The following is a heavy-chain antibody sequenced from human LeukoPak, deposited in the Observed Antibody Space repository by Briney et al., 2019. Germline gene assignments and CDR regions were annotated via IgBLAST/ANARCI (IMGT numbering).Heavy chain of an antibody. CDR1: GGSVSSYY. J-gene: IGHJ4*02. D-gene: IGHD3-3*01. V-gene: IGHV4-59*08. Sequence: SETLSLTCTVSGGSVSSYYWSWIRQPPGKGLEWIGYIYYSGSTNYNPSLKSRVTISVDTSQNQFSLKLNSVTAADTAVYYCASTKYTIFGVVIIDYWGQGTLVTVSS. CDR3: ASTKYTIFGVVIIDY. CDR2: IYYSGST.